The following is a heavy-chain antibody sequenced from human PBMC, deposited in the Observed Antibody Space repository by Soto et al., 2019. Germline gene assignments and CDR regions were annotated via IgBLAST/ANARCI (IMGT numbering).Heavy chain of an antibody. CDR1: GFSLTSNAVG. D-gene: IGHD6-19*01. Sequence: QISLKESGPTLVKPTQTLTLTCTFSGFSLTSNAVGVGWFRQPPGKALEWLALIYWYDDNHYSPSPQSRLTVSKDTTKDPVVLIMTNMDPVDTATYYCAPGRGWLFDFWGQGTLVTVSS. V-gene: IGHV2-5*01. CDR2: IYWYDDN. J-gene: IGHJ4*02. CDR3: APGRGWLFDF.